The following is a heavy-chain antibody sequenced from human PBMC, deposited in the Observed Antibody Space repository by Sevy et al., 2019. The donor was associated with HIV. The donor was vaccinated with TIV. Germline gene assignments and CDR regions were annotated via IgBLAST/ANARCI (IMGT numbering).Heavy chain of an antibody. V-gene: IGHV3-33*01. D-gene: IGHD1-1*01. CDR1: GFTFRSFS. J-gene: IGHJ5*01. CDR2: IWHGGRTE. CDR3: ARDAARVIVPTAGFDS. Sequence: GGSLRLSCVASGFTFRSFSMHWVRQAPGKGLEWVAAIWHGGRTERYADSVQGRFTISRENSKKTLYLQMNSLRDEDTAIYYCARDAARVIVPTAGFDSWGQGTLVTVSS.